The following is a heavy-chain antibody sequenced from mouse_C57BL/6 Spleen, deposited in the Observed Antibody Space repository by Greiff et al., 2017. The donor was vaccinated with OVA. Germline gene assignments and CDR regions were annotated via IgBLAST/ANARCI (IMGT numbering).Heavy chain of an antibody. J-gene: IGHJ2*01. CDR2: IYPGDGDT. CDR3: ARSGTVVATSYYFDY. CDR1: GYAFSSYW. Sequence: VQRVESGAELVKPGASVKISCKASGYAFSSYWMNWVKQRPGKGLEWIGQIYPGDGDTNYNGKFKGKATLTADKSSSTAYMQLSSLTSEDSAVYFCARSGTVVATSYYFDYWGQGTTLTVSS. D-gene: IGHD1-1*01. V-gene: IGHV1-80*01.